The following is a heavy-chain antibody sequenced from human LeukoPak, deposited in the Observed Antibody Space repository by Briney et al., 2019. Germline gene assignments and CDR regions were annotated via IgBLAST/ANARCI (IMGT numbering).Heavy chain of an antibody. CDR3: ARPDDYGGKPSAFDI. CDR1: GYTFITYW. J-gene: IGHJ3*02. CDR2: IYPGDSDT. D-gene: IGHD4-23*01. Sequence: ESLKISCKGSGYTFITYWNGWVRQMPGKGLEWMGIIYPGDSDTRYSPSFQGHVTISADKSITTAYLQWNSVKASDTAMYYCARPDDYGGKPSAFDIWGQGTMVTVSS. V-gene: IGHV5-51*01.